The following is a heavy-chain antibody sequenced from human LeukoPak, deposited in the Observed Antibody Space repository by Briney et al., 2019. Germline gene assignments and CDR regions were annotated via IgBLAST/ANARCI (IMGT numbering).Heavy chain of an antibody. Sequence: GGSLRLSCEASGFTFSRYWMHWVRQAPGKGLVWVSRIKSDGKTNYADSVKGRFTISRDNAKNTVSLQMDSLRAEDTGVYYCARAPSEVGGYYPEYFRHWGEGTLVSVSS. V-gene: IGHV3-74*01. CDR3: ARAPSEVGGYYPEYFRH. D-gene: IGHD3-22*01. CDR2: IKSDGKT. J-gene: IGHJ1*01. CDR1: GFTFSRYW.